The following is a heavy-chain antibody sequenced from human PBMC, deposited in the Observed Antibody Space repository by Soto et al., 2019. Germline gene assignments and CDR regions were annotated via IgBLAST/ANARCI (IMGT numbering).Heavy chain of an antibody. CDR1: GFTFSDYN. CDR2: SRSSDNYI. D-gene: IGHD3-22*01. V-gene: IGHV3-21*01. CDR3: ARAESSSPVFDS. Sequence: EVQLVESGGGLVKPGGSLRLSCAGSGFTFSDYNLNWVRQAPGQGLEWVSSSRSSDNYIYYKDSVKGRFTVSRDKAKNSLLLQMSSLGVDDTAVYYCARAESSSPVFDSWGLGTLVTVSS. J-gene: IGHJ4*02.